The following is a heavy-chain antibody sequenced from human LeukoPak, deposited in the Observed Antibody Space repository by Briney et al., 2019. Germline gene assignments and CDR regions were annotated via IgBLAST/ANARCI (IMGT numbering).Heavy chain of an antibody. J-gene: IGHJ4*02. CDR3: ARWLPDGFDY. Sequence: SETLSLTCTVSGGSISSYYWSWIRQPPGKGLEWIGYIYYSGSTNYNPSLKSRVTISVDTSKNQFSLKLSSVTAADTAVYYWARWLPDGFDYWGQGTLVTASS. CDR2: IYYSGST. CDR1: GGSISSYY. D-gene: IGHD1-14*01. V-gene: IGHV4-59*01.